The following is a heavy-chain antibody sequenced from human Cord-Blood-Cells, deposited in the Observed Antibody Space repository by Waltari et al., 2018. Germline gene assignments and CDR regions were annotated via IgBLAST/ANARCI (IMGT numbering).Heavy chain of an antibody. CDR3: AYYDFWSGHYYYYMDV. CDR1: GGTFSSYA. D-gene: IGHD3-3*01. CDR2: IIPIFGTA. J-gene: IGHJ6*03. V-gene: IGHV1-69*06. Sequence: QVQLVQSGAEVKKPGSSVKVACKASGGTFSSYAISWVRQAPGQGLEWMGGIIPIFGTANYAQKFQGRVTITADKSTSTAYMELSSLRSEDTAVYYCAYYDFWSGHYYYYMDVWGKGTTVTVSS.